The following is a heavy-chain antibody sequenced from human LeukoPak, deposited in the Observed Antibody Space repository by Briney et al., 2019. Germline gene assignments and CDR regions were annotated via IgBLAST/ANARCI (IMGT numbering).Heavy chain of an antibody. CDR1: GDSNSTYY. CDR3: ARDLVTVTKGFDI. V-gene: IGHV4-4*07. CDR2: VYSSGST. J-gene: IGHJ3*02. D-gene: IGHD4-17*01. Sequence: PSETLSLTCSVSGDSNSTYYWSWIRQPAGKGLEWIGRVYSSGSTSYNPSFKNRVSMSLDTSRNQFSLELTSVTTADTAVYYCARDLVTVTKGFDIWGLGTMVSVSS.